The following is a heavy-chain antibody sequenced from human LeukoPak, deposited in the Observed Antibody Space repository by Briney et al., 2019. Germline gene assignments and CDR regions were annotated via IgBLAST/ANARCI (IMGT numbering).Heavy chain of an antibody. D-gene: IGHD5-24*01. J-gene: IGHJ4*02. V-gene: IGHV4-39*01. Sequence: PSETLSLTCTVSGGSISSSNYFWGWIRQPPGKGLEWIGSIYYSGTTYYNPSLKSRVTMSVDTSKNQFSLQLSSVTAADTSVYFCASERKRDGYSYNYWGQGTLVTVSS. CDR2: IYYSGTT. CDR1: GGSISSSNYF. CDR3: ASERKRDGYSYNY.